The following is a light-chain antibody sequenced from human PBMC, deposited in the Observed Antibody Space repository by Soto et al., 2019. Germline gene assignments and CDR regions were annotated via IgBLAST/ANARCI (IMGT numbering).Light chain of an antibody. CDR3: QHYNSYSEA. Sequence: DIQMTQSPSTLSGSVGDRVTISCRARQTIGSWLDWYPQKPGKAPKLVIYKASPLKSGVPSPFSGSGAGTECTRTISSLQPDDVKTDYCQHYNSYSEAFGQGTKVDIK. V-gene: IGKV1-5*03. CDR1: QTIGSW. J-gene: IGKJ1*01. CDR2: KAS.